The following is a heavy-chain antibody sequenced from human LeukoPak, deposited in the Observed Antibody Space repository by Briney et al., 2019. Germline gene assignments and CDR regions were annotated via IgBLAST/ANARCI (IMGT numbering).Heavy chain of an antibody. CDR1: GFIFGDHA. J-gene: IGHJ4*02. CDR2: IRSKAYRGTT. D-gene: IGHD2-2*01. Sequence: GGSLRLSCTASGFIFGDHAMTWVRQAPGKGLEWVGFIRSKAYRGTTEYAASVKGRFTISRDDSIGVAYLQMNSLRAEDTGVYFCASHLPWTSLDYWGLGTRVTVSS. CDR3: ASHLPWTSLDY. V-gene: IGHV3-49*04.